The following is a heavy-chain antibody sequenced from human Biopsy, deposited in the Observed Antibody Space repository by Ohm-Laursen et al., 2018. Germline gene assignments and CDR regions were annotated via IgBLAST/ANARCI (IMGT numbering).Heavy chain of an antibody. D-gene: IGHD2-2*01. J-gene: IGHJ4*02. V-gene: IGHV1-69*11. CDR2: IIPILRTT. CDR3: AREAIGYQLPCDD. CDR1: TGTFTRYG. Sequence: ASVKVSCKAPTGTFTRYGIIWVRQAPGQGLEWMGRIIPILRTTAYAQTFLGRVTITADSPTSTVDMELTSLTSDDTAVYFCAREAIGYQLPCDDWGQGTLVTVSS.